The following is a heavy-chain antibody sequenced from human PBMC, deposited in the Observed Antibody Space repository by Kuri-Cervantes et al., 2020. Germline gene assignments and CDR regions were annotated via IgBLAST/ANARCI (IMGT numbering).Heavy chain of an antibody. CDR1: GFTFGVYA. V-gene: IGHV3-23*01. D-gene: IGHD3-10*01. CDR2: TSGADPGT. Sequence: GESLKISCTASGFTFGVYAMSWVRQAPGKGLEWVSATSGADPGTYHADSVKGRFTISRDNSKNTLYLQMNGLRVEDTAVYYCANGGVRGLIGRKGHSWFDPWGQGTLVTVSS. CDR3: ANGGVRGLIGRKGHSWFDP. J-gene: IGHJ5*02.